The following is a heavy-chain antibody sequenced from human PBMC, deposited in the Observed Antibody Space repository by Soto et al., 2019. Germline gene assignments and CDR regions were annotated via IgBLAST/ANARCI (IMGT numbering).Heavy chain of an antibody. D-gene: IGHD3-22*01. Sequence: LYLTLTVSGGSISSGDYYLSWIRQPPGKGLEWIGYIYYSGSTYYNPSLKSRVTISVDTSKNQFSLKLSSVTAADTAVYYCARARGSSGSPLDYWGQGTLVTVSS. CDR2: IYYSGST. CDR1: GGSISSGDYY. V-gene: IGHV4-30-4*01. J-gene: IGHJ4*02. CDR3: ARARGSSGSPLDY.